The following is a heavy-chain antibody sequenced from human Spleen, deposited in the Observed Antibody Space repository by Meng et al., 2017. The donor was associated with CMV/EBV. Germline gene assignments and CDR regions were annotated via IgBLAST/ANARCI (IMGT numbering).Heavy chain of an antibody. CDR2: INHSGST. CDR3: ARARDYGGNSGFVDY. D-gene: IGHD4-23*01. J-gene: IGHJ4*02. V-gene: IGHV4-34*01. CDR1: CGSFRGSS. Sequence: VYCGSFRGSSCSWLRQPPGKGLEWIGEINHSGSTNYNPSLKSRVTISVDTSKNQFSLKLSSVTAADTAVYYCARARDYGGNSGFVDYWGQGTLVTVSS.